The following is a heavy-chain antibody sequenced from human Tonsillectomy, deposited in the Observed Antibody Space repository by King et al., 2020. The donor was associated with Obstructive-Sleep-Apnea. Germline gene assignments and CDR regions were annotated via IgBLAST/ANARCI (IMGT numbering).Heavy chain of an antibody. D-gene: IGHD3-9*01. Sequence: VQLQESGPRLVKPSETLSLTCTVSGDSITSYYWSWIWQPPGKGLEWIGYIYGSGSTNYNPSLKRRVTISVDASKNQLSLKLSSVTAADSAVYYCARVGVLRYLDWPYYFDNWGQGILVTVSS. CDR1: GDSITSYY. J-gene: IGHJ4*02. CDR2: IYGSGST. CDR3: ARVGVLRYLDWPYYFDN. V-gene: IGHV4-59*01.